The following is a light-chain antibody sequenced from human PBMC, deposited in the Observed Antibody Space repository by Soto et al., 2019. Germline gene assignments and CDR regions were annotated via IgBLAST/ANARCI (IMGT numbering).Light chain of an antibody. CDR1: QSVSNH. Sequence: EIVMTQSPRTLSVSPGERATLSCRASQSVSNHVAWYQQRPGQAPMLLISGASTRATGVPARFSGSGSGTEFTLTISNLQSEDFAVYYCQQYHYWWTFGQGTKVEVK. V-gene: IGKV3-15*01. CDR3: QQYHYWWT. J-gene: IGKJ1*01. CDR2: GAS.